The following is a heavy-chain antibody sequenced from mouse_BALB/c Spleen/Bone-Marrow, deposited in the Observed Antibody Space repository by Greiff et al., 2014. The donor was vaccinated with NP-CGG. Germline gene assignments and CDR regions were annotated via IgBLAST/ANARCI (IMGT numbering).Heavy chain of an antibody. CDR3: AREHYRYGYYAMDY. CDR1: GYTFTSYW. Sequence: DLVKPGASVKLSCKASGYTFTSYWINWIKQRPGQGLEWIGRIAPGSGSTYYNEMFKGKATLTVETSSSTAYIQLSSLSSEDSAVYFCAREHYRYGYYAMDYWGQGSSVTVSS. D-gene: IGHD2-14*01. CDR2: IAPGSGST. V-gene: IGHV1S41*01. J-gene: IGHJ4*01.